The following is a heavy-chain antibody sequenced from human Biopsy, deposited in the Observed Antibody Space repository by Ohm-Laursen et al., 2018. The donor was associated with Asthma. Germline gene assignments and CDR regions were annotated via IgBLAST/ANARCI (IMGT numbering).Heavy chain of an antibody. CDR3: ARRGGVRRYFDY. CDR2: IYYIGST. D-gene: IGHD3-16*01. Sequence: TLSLTCTVSGGSISSGAYYWSWVRQPPGKGLEWIGYIYYIGSTYYNPSLKSRVAISLDTSKNQFSLNLSSVTAADTAVYFCARRGGVRRYFDYWGQGTLVTVSS. J-gene: IGHJ4*02. CDR1: GGSISSGAYY. V-gene: IGHV4-30-4*01.